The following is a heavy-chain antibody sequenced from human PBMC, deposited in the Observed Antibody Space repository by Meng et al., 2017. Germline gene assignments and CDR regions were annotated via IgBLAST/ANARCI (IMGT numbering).Heavy chain of an antibody. CDR2: IYYSGST. D-gene: IGHD3-3*01. CDR3: ARGYDFWSGQYYFDY. CDR1: GGSISSYY. V-gene: IGHV4-59*01. Sequence: QGRLQEQGAGLVKRSGTLSLTCTVSGGSISSYYWSWIRRPPGKGLEWIGYIYYSGSTNYNPSLKSRVTISVDTSKNQFSLKLSSVTAADTAVYYCARGYDFWSGQYYFDYWGQGTLVTVSS. J-gene: IGHJ4*02.